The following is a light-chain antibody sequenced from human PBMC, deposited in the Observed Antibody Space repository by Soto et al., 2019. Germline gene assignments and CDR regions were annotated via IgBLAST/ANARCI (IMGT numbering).Light chain of an antibody. Sequence: QSALTQPAAVSGSPGQSITISCTGTSSDIGYYDFVSWYQQHPGKAPKLMIYDVRNRPSGISTRFSGSKSGNTASLTISGLQAEDEADYYCSSYTTSSTVEFGGGTKLTVL. CDR1: SSDIGYYDF. CDR3: SSYTTSSTVE. V-gene: IGLV2-14*03. J-gene: IGLJ3*02. CDR2: DVR.